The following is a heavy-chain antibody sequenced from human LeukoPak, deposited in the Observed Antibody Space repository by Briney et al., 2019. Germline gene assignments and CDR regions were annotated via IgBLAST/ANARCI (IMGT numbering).Heavy chain of an antibody. J-gene: IGHJ2*01. D-gene: IGHD2-15*01. Sequence: PSETLSLTCTVFGGSISSYYWSWIRQPAGKGLEWIGRIYTGGNTQYNPSLRSRVTVSVDTSKSQFSLKLSSVTAADTAVYYCVRDYRSCSGGGCYSNFDLWGRGTLVTVSS. V-gene: IGHV4-4*07. CDR3: VRDYRSCSGGGCYSNFDL. CDR1: GGSISSYY. CDR2: IYTGGNT.